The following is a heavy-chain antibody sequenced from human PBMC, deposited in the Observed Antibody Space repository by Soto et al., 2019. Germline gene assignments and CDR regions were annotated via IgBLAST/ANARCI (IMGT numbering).Heavy chain of an antibody. CDR2: TYYRSKWYT. CDR1: GDSVSSNSAA. CDR3: TTVATSGRYENYYYGIDV. V-gene: IGHV6-1*01. J-gene: IGHJ6*02. Sequence: SQTLSLTCAIPGDSVSSNSAAWNWIRQPPSRGLEWLGRTYYRSKWYTDYAESVKSRRTINPDTSKNQVPLQLKSVTPEDTAVYYCTTVATSGRYENYYYGIDVWGQGTTVTVSS. D-gene: IGHD3-3*01.